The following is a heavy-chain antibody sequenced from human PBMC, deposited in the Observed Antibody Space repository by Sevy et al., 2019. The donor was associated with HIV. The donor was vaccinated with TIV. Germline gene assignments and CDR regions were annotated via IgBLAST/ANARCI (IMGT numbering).Heavy chain of an antibody. CDR1: RFTFSSYA. D-gene: IGHD3-22*01. CDR3: AKPDSIGGPGYGAYYFDY. Sequence: GGSLRLSCAASRFTFSSYAMSWVRQAPGKGLEWVSAISGSGGSTYYADSVKGRFTISRDNSKNTLYLQMNSLRAEDTAVYYCAKPDSIGGPGYGAYYFDYWGQGTLVTVSS. CDR2: ISGSGGST. V-gene: IGHV3-23*01. J-gene: IGHJ4*02.